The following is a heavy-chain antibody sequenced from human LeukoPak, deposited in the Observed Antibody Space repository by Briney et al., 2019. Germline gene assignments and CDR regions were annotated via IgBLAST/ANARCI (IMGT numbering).Heavy chain of an antibody. V-gene: IGHV1-18*01. D-gene: IGHD3-10*01. CDR1: GYTFTSYD. CDR3: ARAPGGLLWFGELSQNYGMDV. Sequence: ASVKVSCKASGYTFTSYDINWVRQATGQGLEWMGWISAYNGNTNYAQKLQGGVTMTTDTSTSTAYMELRSLRSDDTAVYYCARAPGGLLWFGELSQNYGMDVWGQGTTVTVSS. J-gene: IGHJ6*02. CDR2: ISAYNGNT.